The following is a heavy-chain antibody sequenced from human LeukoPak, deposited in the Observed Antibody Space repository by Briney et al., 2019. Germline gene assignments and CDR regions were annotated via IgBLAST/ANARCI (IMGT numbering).Heavy chain of an antibody. CDR1: GFTFSSYE. CDR3: ARAVAGTGGGFFDY. V-gene: IGHV3-48*03. Sequence: PGGSLRLSCAASGFTFSSYEMHWVRQAPGNGLEWVSYISSSGTTIYYADSVKGRFTISRDNAKNSLYLQMNSLRAEDTAVYYCARAVAGTGGGFFDYWGQGTLVTVSS. D-gene: IGHD6-19*01. J-gene: IGHJ4*02. CDR2: ISSSGTTI.